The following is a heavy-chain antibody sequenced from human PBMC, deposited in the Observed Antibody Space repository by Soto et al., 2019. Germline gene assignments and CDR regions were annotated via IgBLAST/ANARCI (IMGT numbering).Heavy chain of an antibody. CDR1: GGSTRSGGYY. V-gene: IGHV4-31*03. Sequence: QVQLQESGPGLVKPSQTLSLTCTVSGGSTRSGGYYWTWIRQHPGKGPEWIGYIYSCGTTYYNPSLESRVTMSLDTSRNQFSLNLSSVTAADTGMYYCARHRGGDGNLDYWGQGTLVIVSS. CDR2: IYSCGTT. CDR3: ARHRGGDGNLDY. D-gene: IGHD3-10*01. J-gene: IGHJ4*02.